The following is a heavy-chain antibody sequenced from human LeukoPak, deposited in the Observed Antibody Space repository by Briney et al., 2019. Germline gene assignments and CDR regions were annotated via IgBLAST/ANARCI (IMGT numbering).Heavy chain of an antibody. D-gene: IGHD3-22*01. Sequence: GASVKVSCKASGGTFSSYAISWVRQAPGQGLEWMGGIIPIFGTANYAQKFQGRVTITADESTSTAYMELSSLRSEDTAVYYCERWVRRSSGYTGLDYWGQGTLVTVSS. CDR1: GGTFSSYA. CDR3: ERWVRRSSGYTGLDY. CDR2: IIPIFGTA. J-gene: IGHJ4*02. V-gene: IGHV1-69*13.